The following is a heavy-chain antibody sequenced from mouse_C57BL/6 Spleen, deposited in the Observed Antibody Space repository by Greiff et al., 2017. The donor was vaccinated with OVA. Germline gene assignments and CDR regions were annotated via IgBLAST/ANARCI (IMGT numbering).Heavy chain of an antibody. J-gene: IGHJ2*01. Sequence: EVQVVESGGGLVKPGGPLKLSCAASGFTFSSYTMSWVRQTPEKRLEWVATISGGGGNTYYPDSVKGRFTISRDNAKNTLYLQMSSLRSEDTALYYCARYGLGFDYWGQGTTLTVSS. D-gene: IGHD4-1*01. CDR2: ISGGGGNT. V-gene: IGHV5-9*01. CDR1: GFTFSSYT. CDR3: ARYGLGFDY.